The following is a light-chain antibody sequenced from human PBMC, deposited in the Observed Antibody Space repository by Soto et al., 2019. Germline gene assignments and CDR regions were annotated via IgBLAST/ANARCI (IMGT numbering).Light chain of an antibody. V-gene: IGLV1-40*01. CDR1: SSNIGAGYD. J-gene: IGLJ1*01. CDR3: QSYDSSLSGYV. Sequence: QAVVTQPPSVSGAPGQWVPISCTGSSSNIGAGYDVHWYQQLPGTAPKLLIYGNSNRPSGVPDRFSGSKSGTSASLAITGLQAEDEADYYCQSYDSSLSGYVFGTGTKLTVL. CDR2: GNS.